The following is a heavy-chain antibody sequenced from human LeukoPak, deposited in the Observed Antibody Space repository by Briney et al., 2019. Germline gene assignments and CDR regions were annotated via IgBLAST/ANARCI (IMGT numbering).Heavy chain of an antibody. D-gene: IGHD5-12*01. CDR1: GFSLDTTEMR. CDR3: ARIKGYDYYFDY. CDR2: IDWDDDK. Sequence: ESGPALVKPTQTLTLTCTFSGFSLDTTEMRVNWTRQPPGKALEWLARIDWDDDKYYSPSLKTRLTISKDTSKNRVVLAMTNMDPVDTATYYCARIKGYDYYFDYWGQGTLVTVSS. J-gene: IGHJ4*02. V-gene: IGHV2-70*04.